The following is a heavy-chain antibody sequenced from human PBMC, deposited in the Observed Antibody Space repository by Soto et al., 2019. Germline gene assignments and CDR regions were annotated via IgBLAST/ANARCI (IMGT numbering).Heavy chain of an antibody. CDR1: GFPFNSYD. Sequence: PGGSLRLSCAASGFPFNSYDMHWVRHATGKGLEWVSAIGTAGDTYYPGSVKGRFTISRENAKNSLYLQMNSLRAEDTAVYYCARGRGRQQRDSDYWGQGTLVTVSS. V-gene: IGHV3-13*01. D-gene: IGHD6-13*01. CDR2: IGTAGDT. CDR3: ARGRGRQQRDSDY. J-gene: IGHJ4*02.